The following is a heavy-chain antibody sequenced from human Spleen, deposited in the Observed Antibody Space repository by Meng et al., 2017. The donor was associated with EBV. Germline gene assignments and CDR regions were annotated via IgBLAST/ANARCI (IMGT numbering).Heavy chain of an antibody. CDR3: AKSEVDSSDWSFNY. V-gene: IGHV1-2*06. J-gene: IGHJ4*02. Sequence: QVQLVKSGAEVRKPGASVRVSCKASGYTFIAYSMHWVRQAPGQGLEWMGRINPNSGGTNYAQKFQGRVTMTRDTSISTTYMEMSSLRSDDTAVYYCAKSEVDSSDWSFNYWGQGTLVTVSS. CDR2: INPNSGGT. CDR1: GYTFIAYS. D-gene: IGHD6-19*01.